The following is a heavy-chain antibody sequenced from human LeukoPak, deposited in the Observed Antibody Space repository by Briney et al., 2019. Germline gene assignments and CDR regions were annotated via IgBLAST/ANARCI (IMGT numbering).Heavy chain of an antibody. CDR3: ARDLTVVRGVSYYYYGMDV. D-gene: IGHD3-10*01. Sequence: SATLSLTCTVSGGSISSYYWSWIRQPPGKGLEWIGYIYYSGSTNYNPSLKSRVTISVDTSKNQFSLKLSSVTAADTAVYYCARDLTVVRGVSYYYYGMDVWGQGTTVTVSS. CDR2: IYYSGST. CDR1: GGSISSYY. J-gene: IGHJ6*02. V-gene: IGHV4-59*01.